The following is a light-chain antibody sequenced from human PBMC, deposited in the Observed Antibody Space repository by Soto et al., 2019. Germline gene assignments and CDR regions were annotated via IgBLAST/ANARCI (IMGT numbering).Light chain of an antibody. CDR2: EVS. J-gene: IGLJ2*01. Sequence: QSALTQPASVSGSPGQSITISCSGTSRDVGRYDYVSWYQQHPGKAPRLIIFEVSNRPSGISSRFSGSKSGNTASLTISGLQAEDEADYYCASYTSSSTSVIFGRGTKLTVL. CDR3: ASYTSSSTSVI. CDR1: SRDVGRYDY. V-gene: IGLV2-14*01.